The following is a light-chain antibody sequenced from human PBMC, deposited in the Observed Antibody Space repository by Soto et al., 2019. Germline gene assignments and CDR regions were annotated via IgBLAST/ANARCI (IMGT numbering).Light chain of an antibody. CDR2: STT. J-gene: IGLJ3*02. Sequence: QTVVTQEPSLTVSPGATVTLTCASSTGAVTSGYYPNWFQQKPGQAPRALIFSTTNKHAWTPARFSGSLLGGRAALTLSGVQPEDDAEYYCLLYYDGGLLGVFGGGTKLTVL. CDR3: LLYYDGGLLGV. CDR1: TGAVTSGYY. V-gene: IGLV7-43*01.